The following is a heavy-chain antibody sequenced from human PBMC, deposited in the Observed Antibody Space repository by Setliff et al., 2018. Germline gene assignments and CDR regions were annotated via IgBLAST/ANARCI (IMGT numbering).Heavy chain of an antibody. Sequence: ASVKVSCKASGYTFTSYDINWVRQATGQGLEWVGWMNPNSGNTGYAQKFQGWVTMTRDTSISTAYMELSRLRSDDTAVYYCARGERIQLWLGPEAVSDWFDPWGQGTLVTVSS. CDR1: GYTFTSYD. D-gene: IGHD5-18*01. V-gene: IGHV1-8*02. J-gene: IGHJ5*02. CDR2: MNPNSGNT. CDR3: ARGERIQLWLGPEAVSDWFDP.